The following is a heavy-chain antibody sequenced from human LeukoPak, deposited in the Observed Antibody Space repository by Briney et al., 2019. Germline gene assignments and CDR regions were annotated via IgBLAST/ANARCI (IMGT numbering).Heavy chain of an antibody. J-gene: IGHJ6*03. V-gene: IGHV3-30*04. CDR3: AREGHSDLLTGYSPVEYYSCYMEL. D-gene: IGHD3-9*01. CDR2: MSNDGKDK. CDR1: GFTLTNYA. Sequence: GRSLSLSCAVSGFTLTNYAVHCLRQAPGKGLEWLAVMSNDGKDKHVADSVKGRFSVSRDVSSDTLYLQMDSLRAEDTAVYFCAREGHSDLLTGYSPVEYYSCYMELWGERPSDTVSS.